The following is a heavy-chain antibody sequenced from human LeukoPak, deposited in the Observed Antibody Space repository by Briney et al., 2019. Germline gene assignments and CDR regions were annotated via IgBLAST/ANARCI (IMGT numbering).Heavy chain of an antibody. D-gene: IGHD6-6*01. J-gene: IGHJ4*02. CDR3: ARVSRTGRYSSSPKYFDY. CDR1: GFTFSSYS. CDR2: ICSGRDYI. Sequence: GGSLRLSCAASGFTFSSYSMNWVRQPPGKGVEWVSYICSGRDYIYYADSVKGRFPISRDNAKNSLYLQMNSLRAEDTAVYYCARVSRTGRYSSSPKYFDYWGQGTLVTVSS. V-gene: IGHV3-21*01.